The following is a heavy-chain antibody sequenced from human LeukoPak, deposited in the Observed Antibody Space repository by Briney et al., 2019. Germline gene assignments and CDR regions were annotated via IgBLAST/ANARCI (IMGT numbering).Heavy chain of an antibody. CDR2: INPSGGST. Sequence: GASVKVSCKASGHTFTSYNMHWVRQAPGQGPEWMGIINPSGGSTSYARKFQGRVTMTRDTSTGTVYMELSSPRSEDTAVYYCTGQEKYYYYGMDVWGQGITVTVS. CDR3: TGQEKYYYYGMDV. CDR1: GHTFTSYN. V-gene: IGHV1-46*01. J-gene: IGHJ6*02.